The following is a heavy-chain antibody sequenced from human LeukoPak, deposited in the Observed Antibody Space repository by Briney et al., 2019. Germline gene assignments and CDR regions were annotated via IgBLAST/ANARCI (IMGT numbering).Heavy chain of an antibody. D-gene: IGHD3-9*01. Sequence: SETLSLTCTVSGGSISSYYWSWIRQPPGKGLEWIGYIYYRGSTNYNPSLKSRVTISVDTSKNQFSLKLSSVTAADTAVYYCARVTILTGSFDYWGQGTLVTVSS. CDR2: IYYRGST. CDR1: GGSISSYY. J-gene: IGHJ4*02. CDR3: ARVTILTGSFDY. V-gene: IGHV4-59*01.